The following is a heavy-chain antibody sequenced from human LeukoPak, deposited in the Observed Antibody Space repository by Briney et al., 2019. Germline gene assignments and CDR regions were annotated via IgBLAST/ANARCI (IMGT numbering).Heavy chain of an antibody. V-gene: IGHV3-74*01. CDR3: ARGSSSSNRNAMHV. D-gene: IGHD6-6*01. CDR2: INSDGSSI. CDR1: GFTFRSYW. J-gene: IGHJ6*02. Sequence: AGGSLRLSCGASGFTFRSYWMHWVRHCPGKGLVGVSRINSDGSSIIYADCVKGRFTISRDNAKNTLYLQMNSLRAEDTAVYYCARGSSSSNRNAMHVWGQGTTVTVS.